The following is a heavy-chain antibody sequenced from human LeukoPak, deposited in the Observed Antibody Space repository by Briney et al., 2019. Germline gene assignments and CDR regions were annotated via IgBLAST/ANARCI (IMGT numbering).Heavy chain of an antibody. CDR3: ARDRGYCSGGSCLQTYYFDY. CDR2: INAGNGNT. CDR1: GYTFTSYA. D-gene: IGHD2-15*01. Sequence: ASVKVSCKASGYTFTSYAMHWVRQAPGQRLEWMGWINAGNGNTKYSQKFQGRVTITRDTSASTAYMELSSLRSEDTAVYYCARDRGYCSGGSCLQTYYFDYWGQGTLVTVSP. J-gene: IGHJ4*02. V-gene: IGHV1-3*01.